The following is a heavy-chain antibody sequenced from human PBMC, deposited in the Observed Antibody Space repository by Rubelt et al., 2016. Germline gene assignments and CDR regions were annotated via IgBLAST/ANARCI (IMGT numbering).Heavy chain of an antibody. V-gene: IGHV3-23*01. CDR1: GFTFNSFA. Sequence: VPLLESGGDLVQPGGSLRLSCAASGFTFNSFAMSWVRLAPGKGLEWVSAISGSGANTYYADSVKGRFTISRDNSKDTLYVQMNSLRAEDTAIDYCARDYYGDPFDYWGQGTPVTVSS. CDR3: ARDYYGDPFDY. CDR2: ISGSGANT. J-gene: IGHJ4*02. D-gene: IGHD4-17*01.